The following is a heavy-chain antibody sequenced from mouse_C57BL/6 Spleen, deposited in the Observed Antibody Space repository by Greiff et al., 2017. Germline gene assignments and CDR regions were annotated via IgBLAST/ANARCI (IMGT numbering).Heavy chain of an antibody. CDR1: GYTFTSYT. J-gene: IGHJ4*01. D-gene: IGHD2-12*01. CDR2: INPSSGYT. V-gene: IGHV1-4*01. CDR3: ARNDGDYYAMDY. Sequence: QVQLQQSGAELARPGASVKMSCKASGYTFTSYTMHWVKQRPGQGLEWIGYINPSSGYTKYNQKFKDKATLTADKSSSTAYMQLSSLTSEDSAVXYCARNDGDYYAMDYWGQGTSVTVSS.